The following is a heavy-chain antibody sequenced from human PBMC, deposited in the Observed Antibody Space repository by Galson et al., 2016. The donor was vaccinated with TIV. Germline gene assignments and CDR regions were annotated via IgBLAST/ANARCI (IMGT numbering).Heavy chain of an antibody. J-gene: IGHJ3*02. D-gene: IGHD4-17*01. Sequence: SLRLSCAASGFSVSNFYMSWVRQAPGKGLEWVSVLYSSDTKYYADSVRGRFTISRDNSKNTLYLQMNSVKDDDTATYYCARKDSSVHGDLGGALDIWGQGTAVTISS. CDR1: GFSVSNFY. V-gene: IGHV3-53*01. CDR3: ARKDSSVHGDLGGALDI. CDR2: LYSSDTK.